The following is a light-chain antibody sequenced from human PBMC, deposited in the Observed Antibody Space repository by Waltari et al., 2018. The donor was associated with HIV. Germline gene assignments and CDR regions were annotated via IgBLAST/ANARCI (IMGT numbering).Light chain of an antibody. J-gene: IGLJ2*01. CDR3: VLYMGSGISV. CDR1: SGSVSTTYY. Sequence: QTVVTQEPSFSVSPGGTVTLTCGLSSGSVSTTYYPSWYQPTPGQAPRTLTYTTNTRASGVPDRFSGSILGNKAALNITGAQADDECDYYCVLYMGSGISVFGGGTKLTVL. CDR2: TTN. V-gene: IGLV8-61*01.